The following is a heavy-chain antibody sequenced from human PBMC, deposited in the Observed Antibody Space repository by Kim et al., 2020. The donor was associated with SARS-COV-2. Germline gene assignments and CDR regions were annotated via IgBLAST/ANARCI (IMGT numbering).Heavy chain of an antibody. D-gene: IGHD3-10*01. Sequence: SVKGRLTISRDNSKTTLYLKRNSLRAEDKAVYYCAKISHILWFGESQFDYWGQGTLVTVSS. J-gene: IGHJ4*02. V-gene: IGHV3-23*01. CDR3: AKISHILWFGESQFDY.